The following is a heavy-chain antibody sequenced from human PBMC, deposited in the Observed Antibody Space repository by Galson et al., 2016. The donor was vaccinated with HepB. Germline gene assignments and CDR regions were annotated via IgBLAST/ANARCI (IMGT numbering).Heavy chain of an antibody. CDR1: GDSVSSDRAG. CDR3: AREVKRYGLRDP. J-gene: IGHJ5*02. V-gene: IGHV6-1*01. CDR2: TYYRSNWKY. D-gene: IGHD4-17*01. Sequence: CAISGDSVSSDRAGWNWIRQSPSRGLEWLGRTYYRSNWKYDYATSVKSRIAIEPDTSKNLFSLQLNAVTSEDTAVYYCAREVKRYGLRDPWGQGTLVIVTA.